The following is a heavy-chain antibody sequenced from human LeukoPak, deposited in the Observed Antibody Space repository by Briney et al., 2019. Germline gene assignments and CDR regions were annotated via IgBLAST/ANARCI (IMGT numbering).Heavy chain of an antibody. CDR2: INSDGSST. D-gene: IGHD7-27*01. Sequence: PGGSLRLSCAASGFTVSSNYMSWVRQAPGKGLTWVSRINSDGSSTNYADSVKGRFTIFRDNAKNTLYLQMDSLRAEDTAVYYCARGGNDKKRGTHPPFDYWGQGTLVTVSS. CDR1: GFTVSSNY. J-gene: IGHJ4*02. CDR3: ARGGNDKKRGTHPPFDY. V-gene: IGHV3-74*01.